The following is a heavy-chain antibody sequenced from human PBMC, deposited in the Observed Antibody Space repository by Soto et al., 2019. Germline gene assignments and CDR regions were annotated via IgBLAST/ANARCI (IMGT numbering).Heavy chain of an antibody. CDR3: VKHDYNIWSGYTCTPGIDV. D-gene: IGHD3-3*01. Sequence: EVHVLESGGGLVQPGGSLRLSCGASGFDFSSYAMSWVRQAPVKGLEWVSGIGGSGDNIYYADSVKGRFTISRDNSKNTTYLQMNRGRGEDTAVYYCVKHDYNIWSGYTCTPGIDVWGQGTAVTVSS. V-gene: IGHV3-23*01. CDR2: IGGSGDNI. CDR1: GFDFSSYA. J-gene: IGHJ6*02.